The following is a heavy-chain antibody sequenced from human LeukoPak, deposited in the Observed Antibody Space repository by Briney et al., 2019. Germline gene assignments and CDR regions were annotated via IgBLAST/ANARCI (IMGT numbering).Heavy chain of an antibody. CDR3: ARGGVRFLEWLDY. CDR1: GGSIIPYY. Sequence: PSETLSLTCTVSGGSIIPYYWSWIRQPPGKGLEWIGRIYTSGSTNYNPSLKSRVTMSVDTSKNQFSLKLSSVTAADTAVYYCARGGVRFLEWLDYWGQGTLVTVSS. CDR2: IYTSGST. V-gene: IGHV4-4*07. J-gene: IGHJ4*02. D-gene: IGHD3-3*01.